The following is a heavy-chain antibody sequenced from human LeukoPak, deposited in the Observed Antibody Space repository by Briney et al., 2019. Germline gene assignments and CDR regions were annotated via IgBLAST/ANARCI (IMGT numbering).Heavy chain of an antibody. J-gene: IGHJ4*02. CDR2: INPNSGST. V-gene: IGHV1-2*02. D-gene: IGHD2-15*01. CDR3: AVAYCSGGSCYFDY. CDR1: GYTFISYY. Sequence: GASVKVCCMACGYTFISYYMHVVRQAPGQGLEWMGWINPNSGSTNYEQKFQGRVTMTRDTSISTAYMELSRLRSDDTAVYYCAVAYCSGGSCYFDYWGEGTLVTVSS.